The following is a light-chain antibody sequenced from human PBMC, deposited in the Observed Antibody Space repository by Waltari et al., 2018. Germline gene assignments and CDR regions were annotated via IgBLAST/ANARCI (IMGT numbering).Light chain of an antibody. CDR2: KDS. J-gene: IGLJ2*01. CDR3: QSADSSGTYP. CDR1: AVAKQY. V-gene: IGLV3-25*03. Sequence: SSELTQPPSVSVSPGQTARITCSGDAVAKQYAYWYQQKPGQAPVLVIYKDSERPSGIPDRFSGSSSGTTVTLTISGGQAEDEADYYCQSADSSGTYPFGGGTKVTVL.